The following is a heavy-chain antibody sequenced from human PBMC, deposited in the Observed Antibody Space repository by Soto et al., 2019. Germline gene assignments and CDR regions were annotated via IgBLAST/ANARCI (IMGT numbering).Heavy chain of an antibody. J-gene: IGHJ6*02. Sequence: QVQLVQSGAEGKKPGASVKVSCKASGYTFTSYDINWVRQATGQGLEWMGWMNPNSGNTGYAQKFQGRVTMTRNTSISTAYMELSSPRSEDTAVYYCARERTGTTSMDVWGQGTTVTVSS. CDR2: MNPNSGNT. CDR3: ARERTGTTSMDV. CDR1: GYTFTSYD. V-gene: IGHV1-8*01. D-gene: IGHD1-1*01.